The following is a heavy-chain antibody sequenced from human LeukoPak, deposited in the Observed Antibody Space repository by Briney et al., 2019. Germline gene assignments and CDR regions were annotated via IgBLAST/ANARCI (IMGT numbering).Heavy chain of an antibody. CDR1: GFTFSSYW. CDR2: INPDGSST. V-gene: IGHV3-74*01. J-gene: IGHJ4*02. Sequence: GGSLRLSCAASGFTFSSYWMHWVRQAPGKGLVWVSRINPDGSSTTYADSVKGRFTMSRDNAANMLYLQMNSLRADDTAVYYCVRGIAGAANDHRGQGTLVTVSS. D-gene: IGHD6-19*01. CDR3: VRGIAGAANDH.